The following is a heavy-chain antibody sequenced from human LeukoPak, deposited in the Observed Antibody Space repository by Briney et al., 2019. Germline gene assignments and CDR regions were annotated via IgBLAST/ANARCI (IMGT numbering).Heavy chain of an antibody. J-gene: IGHJ5*02. CDR3: AREGGDPRWLDP. V-gene: IGHV4-4*07. D-gene: IGHD6-25*01. CDR2: INTSGST. Sequence: TSETLSLTCTVSGGSISSYYWTWIRQSAGKGLEWIGRINTSGSTNYNPSLRSRVTMSVNTSKNQFSLNLTSVTAGDTAVYCCAREGGDPRWLDPWGQGTLVTVSS. CDR1: GGSISSYY.